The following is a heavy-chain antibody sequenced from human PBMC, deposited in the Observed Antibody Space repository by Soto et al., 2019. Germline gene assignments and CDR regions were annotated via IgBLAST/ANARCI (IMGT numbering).Heavy chain of an antibody. CDR2: IKEDGSEK. CDR3: ARDGTSFDFWSGYSGDSRTHFDY. V-gene: IGHV3-7*03. D-gene: IGHD3-3*01. J-gene: IGHJ4*02. Sequence: EVLLVESGGGLVQPGGSLRLSCAASGFTFSINWMSWVRQAPGKGLEWVANIKEDGSEKYYVDSVKGRFTISRDNARNSLYLQMNSVRAEDTAVYYCARDGTSFDFWSGYSGDSRTHFDYWGQGTLVTVSS. CDR1: GFTFSINW.